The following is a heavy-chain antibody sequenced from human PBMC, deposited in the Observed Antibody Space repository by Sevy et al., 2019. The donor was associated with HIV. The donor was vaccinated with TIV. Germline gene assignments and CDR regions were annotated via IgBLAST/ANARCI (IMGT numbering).Heavy chain of an antibody. CDR2: VYDIGRT. D-gene: IGHD3-10*01. Sequence: SETLSLTCTVSGGSVTTGYWNWIRQPPGKGPEWIGYVYDIGRTAYSPSLKSRVTISLDTTKNQFSLQLNSITAADTAVYYCARVSYYGSGSFSPWFGPWGQGTLVTVSS. CDR3: ARVSYYGSGSFSPWFGP. J-gene: IGHJ5*02. V-gene: IGHV4-59*02. CDR1: GGSVTTGY.